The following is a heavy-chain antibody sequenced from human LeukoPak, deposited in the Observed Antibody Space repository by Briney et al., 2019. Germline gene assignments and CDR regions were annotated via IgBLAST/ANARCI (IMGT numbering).Heavy chain of an antibody. CDR1: GGSISSSSYY. CDR3: ARSLFYSSGVFDY. D-gene: IGHD6-19*01. J-gene: IGHJ4*02. Sequence: SETLSLTCTVSGGSISSSSYYWGWIRQPPGKGLEWIGSIYYSGSTYYNPSLKSRVTISVDTSKNQFSLKLSSVTAADTAVYYCARSLFYSSGVFDYWGQGTLVTVSS. V-gene: IGHV4-39*01. CDR2: IYYSGST.